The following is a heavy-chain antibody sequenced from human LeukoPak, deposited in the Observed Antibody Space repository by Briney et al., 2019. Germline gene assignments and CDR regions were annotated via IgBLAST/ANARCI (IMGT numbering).Heavy chain of an antibody. J-gene: IGHJ4*02. CDR3: ARDQDHIAVAGIDY. Sequence: VASVKVSCKASGYTFTSYGISWVRQAPGQGLEWMGWISAYNGNINYAQKLQGRVTMTTDTSTSTAYMELRSLRSDDTAVYYCARDQDHIAVAGIDYWGQGTLVTVSS. D-gene: IGHD6-19*01. CDR1: GYTFTSYG. CDR2: ISAYNGNI. V-gene: IGHV1-18*01.